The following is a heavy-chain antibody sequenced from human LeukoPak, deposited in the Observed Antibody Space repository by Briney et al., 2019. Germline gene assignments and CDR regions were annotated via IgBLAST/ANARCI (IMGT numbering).Heavy chain of an antibody. J-gene: IGHJ5*02. D-gene: IGHD3-10*01. Sequence: SETLSLTCTVSGGSISSYYWSWIRQPPGKGLEWIGYIYYTGSTYDNPSLESRVTMSIDTSKSQFSLNLSSVTPADTAVYYCARVPYTYGSGSYYFDLWGQGTLVTVSS. CDR1: GGSISSYY. CDR3: ARVPYTYGSGSYYFDL. V-gene: IGHV4-59*01. CDR2: IYYTGST.